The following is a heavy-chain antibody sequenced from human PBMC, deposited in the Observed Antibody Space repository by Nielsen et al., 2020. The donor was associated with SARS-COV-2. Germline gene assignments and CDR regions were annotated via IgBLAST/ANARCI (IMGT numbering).Heavy chain of an antibody. D-gene: IGHD1-7*01. Sequence: GESLKISCAASGFTFSDYYMSWIRQAPGKGLEWVSYISSSGSTIYYADSVKGRFTISRDNAKNSLYLQMNSLRAEDTAVYYCARVRTRGETFDYWGQGTLVNVSS. CDR2: ISSSGSTI. V-gene: IGHV3-11*01. CDR3: ARVRTRGETFDY. CDR1: GFTFSDYY. J-gene: IGHJ4*02.